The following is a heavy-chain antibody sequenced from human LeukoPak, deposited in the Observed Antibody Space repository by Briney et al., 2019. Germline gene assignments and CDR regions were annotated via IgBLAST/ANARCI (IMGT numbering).Heavy chain of an antibody. CDR2: ISVYNGNT. J-gene: IGHJ3*02. CDR1: GYTFTNYG. V-gene: IGHV1-18*01. Sequence: EASVTVSYKASGYTFTNYGISWVRQAPGQGREGMGWISVYNGNTNYAQKLQGRITMTTDTSTSTAYMELRSLRSDDTAVYYCARDPGRTMVTTGAFDIWGQGTMVTVSS. CDR3: ARDPGRTMVTTGAFDI. D-gene: IGHD4-17*01.